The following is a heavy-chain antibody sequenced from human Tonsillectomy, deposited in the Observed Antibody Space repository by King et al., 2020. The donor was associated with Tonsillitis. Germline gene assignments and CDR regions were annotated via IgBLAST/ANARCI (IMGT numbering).Heavy chain of an antibody. CDR3: SRTYCSGGSCYGDY. V-gene: IGHV1-69*01. Sequence: QLVQSGAEVKKPGSSVKVSCKASGGTFSSYAISWVRQAPGQGLEWMGGSIPIFGTANYAQKFQGRVTITADESTSTAYMELSSLRSEDTAVYYCSRTYCSGGSCYGDYWGQGTLVTVSS. D-gene: IGHD2-15*01. J-gene: IGHJ4*02. CDR2: SIPIFGTA. CDR1: GGTFSSYA.